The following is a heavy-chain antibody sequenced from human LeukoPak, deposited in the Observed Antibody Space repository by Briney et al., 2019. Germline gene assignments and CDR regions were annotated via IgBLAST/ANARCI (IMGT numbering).Heavy chain of an antibody. CDR2: IYYSGST. V-gene: IGHV4-39*07. CDR1: GGSISSSSYY. CDR3: ARDSGSYYYDRAFGI. J-gene: IGHJ3*02. D-gene: IGHD1-26*01. Sequence: SETLSLTCTVSGGSISSSSYYWGWIRQPPVKGLEWIGSIYYSGSTYYNPSLKSRVTISVDTSKNQFSLKRSSVTAADTAVYYCARDSGSYYYDRAFGIWGQGTMVTVSS.